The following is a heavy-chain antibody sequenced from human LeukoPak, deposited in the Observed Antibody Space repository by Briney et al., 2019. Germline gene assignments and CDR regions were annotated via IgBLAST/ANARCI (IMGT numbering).Heavy chain of an antibody. D-gene: IGHD3-22*01. CDR2: IYFSGRT. CDR1: GGSISSSGYY. CDR3: ARLVDYYDGRGYFDF. V-gene: IGHV4-39*01. J-gene: IGHJ4*02. Sequence: PSETLSLTCTVSGGSISSSGYYWGWVRQPPGKGLEWIGLIYFSGRTYYNPSLKSRVTISVDTSKNQFSLKVNSVAAADTAVYYCARLVDYYDGRGYFDFWGQGTLLTVSS.